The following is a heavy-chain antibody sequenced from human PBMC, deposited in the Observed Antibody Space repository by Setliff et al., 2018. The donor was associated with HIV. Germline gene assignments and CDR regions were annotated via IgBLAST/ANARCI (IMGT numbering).Heavy chain of an antibody. V-gene: IGHV3-48*03. CDR2: ISGSGSTL. J-gene: IGHJ6*02. CDR3: TRKLAPGHGMDV. Sequence: PGGSLRLSCVGTGFSFPSSGMNWVRQAPGRGLEWFAYISGSGSTLYYSASVKGRFTISRDNAKNSLYLQMDSLRVEDTTVYYCTRKLAPGHGMDVWGQGTTVTVSS. D-gene: IGHD3-3*02. CDR1: GFSFPSSG.